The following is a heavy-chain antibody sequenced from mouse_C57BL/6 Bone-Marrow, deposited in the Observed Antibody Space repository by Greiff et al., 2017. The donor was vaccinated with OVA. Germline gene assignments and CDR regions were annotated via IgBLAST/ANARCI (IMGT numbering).Heavy chain of an antibody. CDR3: VREDGLRRGSWFAY. J-gene: IGHJ3*01. CDR1: GFTFNTYA. V-gene: IGHV10-3*01. CDR2: IRSKSSNYAT. D-gene: IGHD2-4*01. Sequence: EVQLVESGGGLVQPKGSLKLSCAASGFTFNTYAMHWVRQAPGQGLEWVARIRSKSSNYATYYADSVKDRFTISRDDSQSMLYLQMNNLKTEDTAMYYCVREDGLRRGSWFAYWGQGTLVTVSA.